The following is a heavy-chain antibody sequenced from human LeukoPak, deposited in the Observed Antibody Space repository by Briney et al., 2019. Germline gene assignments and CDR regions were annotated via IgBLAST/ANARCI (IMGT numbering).Heavy chain of an antibody. CDR3: ARDYPYYGSGRDDAFDI. Sequence: QPGGSLRLSCAASGFTFSSYSMNWVRQAPGKGLEWVSYISSSSSTIYYADSVKGRFTISRDNAKNSLYLQMNSLRAEDTAVYYCARDYPYYGSGRDDAFDIWGQGTMVTVSS. V-gene: IGHV3-48*04. CDR1: GFTFSSYS. CDR2: ISSSSSTI. J-gene: IGHJ3*02. D-gene: IGHD3-10*01.